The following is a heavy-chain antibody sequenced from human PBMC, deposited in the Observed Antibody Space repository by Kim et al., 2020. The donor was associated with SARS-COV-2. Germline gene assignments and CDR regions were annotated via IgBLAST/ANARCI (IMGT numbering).Heavy chain of an antibody. J-gene: IGHJ6*02. CDR2: ISSSGRTI. V-gene: IGHV3-11*01. Sequence: GGSLRLSCAASGFTFSDYYMSWIRQAPGKGLEWGSYISSSGRTIYYADSVKGRFTISRDNAKNSLYLQMNSLRAEDTAVYYCARDCYVAEPWGYYGMDVWGQGTTVTVSS. D-gene: IGHD2-2*01. CDR3: ARDCYVAEPWGYYGMDV. CDR1: GFTFSDYY.